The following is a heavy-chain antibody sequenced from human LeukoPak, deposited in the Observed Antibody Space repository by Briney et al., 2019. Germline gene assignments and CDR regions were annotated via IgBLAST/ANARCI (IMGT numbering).Heavy chain of an antibody. CDR1: GYTFTGYY. V-gene: IGHV1-2*02. CDR2: INPNSGGT. Sequence: ASVKVSCKASGYTFTGYYMHWVRQAPGQGLEWMGWINPNSGGTNYAQKFQGRVTMTRDTSISTAYMELSRLRSDDTAVYYCARDRSGSYWGSFDYWGQGTLVTVSS. D-gene: IGHD1-26*01. CDR3: ARDRSGSYWGSFDY. J-gene: IGHJ4*02.